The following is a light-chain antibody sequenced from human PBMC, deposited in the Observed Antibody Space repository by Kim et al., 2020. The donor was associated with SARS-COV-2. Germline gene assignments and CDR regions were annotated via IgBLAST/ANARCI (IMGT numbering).Light chain of an antibody. J-gene: IGLJ2*01. Sequence: GQRVNVSGSGTSSGLVSMYVCGYQRLPGTAPKPLIYRNNQRPSGVPDRFSGSKSGTSASLAISGLRSEDEADYYCAAWDDSLSGPVFGGGTQLTVL. CDR1: SSGLVSMY. V-gene: IGLV1-47*01. CDR3: AAWDDSLSGPV. CDR2: RNN.